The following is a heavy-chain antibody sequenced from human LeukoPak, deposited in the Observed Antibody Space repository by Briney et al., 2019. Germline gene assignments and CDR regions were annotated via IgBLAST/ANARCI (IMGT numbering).Heavy chain of an antibody. Sequence: GGSLRLSCATSGFTFTNYAMNWVRQAPGTGLERVSAVTGPGDTTYYADSVKGRFFMSREDSKTTVYLQMNSLRAEDTAIYYCAKGAEIDLWGQGTLVTVSS. D-gene: IGHD3-16*01. J-gene: IGHJ5*02. CDR3: AKGAEIDL. CDR2: VTGPGDTT. CDR1: GFTFTNYA. V-gene: IGHV3-23*01.